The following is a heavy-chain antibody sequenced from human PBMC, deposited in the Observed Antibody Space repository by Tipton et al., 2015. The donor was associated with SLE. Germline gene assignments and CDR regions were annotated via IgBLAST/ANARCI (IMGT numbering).Heavy chain of an antibody. CDR3: ARGPMTTDYYGMDV. V-gene: IGHV4-4*07. Sequence: TLSLTCTVSGGSISNYCWSWIRQPAGKGLEWIGRIYTSGNTNYNPSLKSRVTMSVDTSKNQFSLKLSSVTAADTAVYYCARGPMTTDYYGMDVWGQGTTVTVSS. CDR1: GGSISNYC. J-gene: IGHJ6*02. CDR2: IYTSGNT. D-gene: IGHD1-14*01.